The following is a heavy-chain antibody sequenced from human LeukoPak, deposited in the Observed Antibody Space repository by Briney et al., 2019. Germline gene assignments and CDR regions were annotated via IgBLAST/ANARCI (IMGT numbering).Heavy chain of an antibody. V-gene: IGHV3-53*01. J-gene: IGHJ4*02. Sequence: GGTLRLSCAASGITFSSYGMSWVRQAPGKGLEWVSVIYSGGSTYYADSVKGRFTIPRDNSKNTLYLQMNSLRAEDTAVYYCARDGSCGGDCYSDYWGQGTLVTVSS. CDR3: ARDGSCGGDCYSDY. CDR1: GITFSSYG. D-gene: IGHD2-21*02. CDR2: IYSGGST.